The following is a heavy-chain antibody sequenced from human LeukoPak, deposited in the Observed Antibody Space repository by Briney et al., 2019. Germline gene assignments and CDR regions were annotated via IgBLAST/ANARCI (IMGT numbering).Heavy chain of an antibody. CDR2: MYHSGST. CDR3: ARQDCSSTSCYKGPFDY. J-gene: IGHJ4*02. Sequence: ETLSLTCAVSGYSISSGYYWGWIRQPPGKGLEWIGSMYHSGSTYYNPSLKSRVTTAVDTSKNQFSLKLSSVTAADTAVYYCARQDCSSTSCYKGPFDYWGQGTLVTVSS. V-gene: IGHV4-38-2*01. CDR1: GYSISSGYY. D-gene: IGHD2-2*02.